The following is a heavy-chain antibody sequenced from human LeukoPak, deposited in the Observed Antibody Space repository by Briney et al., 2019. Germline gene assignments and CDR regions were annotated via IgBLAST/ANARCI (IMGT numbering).Heavy chain of an antibody. CDR2: IGGSGTRT. D-gene: IGHD2-2*03. CDR3: AKDSHWILFDD. V-gene: IGHV3-23*01. J-gene: IGHJ4*02. Sequence: PGGTLRLSCSASGFTLTTYGMNWVRQAPGKGLEWVSGIGGSGTRTYYADSVKGRFTISRDNSKNTLYLQMNSLRDEDTAVYYCAKDSHWILFDDWGQGTLVTVSS. CDR1: GFTLTTYG.